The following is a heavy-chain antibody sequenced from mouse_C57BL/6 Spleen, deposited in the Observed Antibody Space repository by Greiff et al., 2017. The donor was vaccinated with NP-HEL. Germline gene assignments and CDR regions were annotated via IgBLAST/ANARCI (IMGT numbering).Heavy chain of an antibody. CDR1: GYTFTSYW. V-gene: IGHV1-7*01. CDR2: INPSSGYT. Sequence: VKLMESGAELAKPGASVKLSCKASGYTFTSYWMHWVKQRPGQGLEWIGYINPSSGYTKYNQKFKDKTTLTADKSSSTAYMQLSSLTYEDSAVYYCAKDYGSSPHAMDYWGQGTSVTVSS. CDR3: AKDYGSSPHAMDY. J-gene: IGHJ4*01. D-gene: IGHD1-1*01.